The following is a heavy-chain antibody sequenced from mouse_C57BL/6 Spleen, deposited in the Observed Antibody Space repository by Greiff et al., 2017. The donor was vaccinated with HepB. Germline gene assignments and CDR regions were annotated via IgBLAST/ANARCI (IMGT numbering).Heavy chain of an antibody. V-gene: IGHV1-74*01. J-gene: IGHJ4*01. CDR3: AISPIYYYGSSYYYYAMDY. CDR2: IHPSDSDT. Sequence: QVQLQQPGAELAKPGASVKVSCKASGYTFTSYWMHWVKQRPGQGLEWIGRIHPSDSDTNYNQKFKGKATLTVDKSSSTAYMQLSSLTSEDSAVYYCAISPIYYYGSSYYYYAMDYWGQGTSVTVSS. CDR1: GYTFTSYW. D-gene: IGHD1-1*01.